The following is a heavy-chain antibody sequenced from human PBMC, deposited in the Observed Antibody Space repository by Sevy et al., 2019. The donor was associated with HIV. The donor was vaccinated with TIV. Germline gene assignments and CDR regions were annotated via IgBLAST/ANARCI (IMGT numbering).Heavy chain of an antibody. D-gene: IGHD2-15*01. Sequence: GGSLRLSCAASGFTFSSYGMHWVRQAPGKGLEWVAFIRYDGSNKYYADSVKGRFTISRDNSKNTLYLQMNSLRAEDTAVYYCAKEPHVVAAMYYYYGMDVWGQGTTVTVSS. CDR1: GFTFSSYG. J-gene: IGHJ6*02. V-gene: IGHV3-30*02. CDR2: IRYDGSNK. CDR3: AKEPHVVAAMYYYYGMDV.